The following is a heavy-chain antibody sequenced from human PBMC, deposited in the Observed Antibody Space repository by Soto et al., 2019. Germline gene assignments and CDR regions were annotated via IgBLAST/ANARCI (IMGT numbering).Heavy chain of an antibody. D-gene: IGHD6-13*01. CDR1: GYTFTSYG. J-gene: IGHJ6*02. CDR3: AREFTTRSSWYVKPSSYCGMDV. V-gene: IGHV1-18*04. CDR2: ISAYNGNT. Sequence: GASVKVSCKASGYTFTSYGISWVRQAPGQGLEWMGWISAYNGNTNYAQKLQGRVTMTTDTSTSTAYMELRSLRSDDTAVYYCAREFTTRSSWYVKPSSYCGMDVCGQGTTVTVSS.